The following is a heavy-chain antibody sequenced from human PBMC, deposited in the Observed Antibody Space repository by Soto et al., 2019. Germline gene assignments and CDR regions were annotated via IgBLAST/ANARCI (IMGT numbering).Heavy chain of an antibody. D-gene: IGHD2-2*01. V-gene: IGHV3-11*06. CDR3: VRDSARIVVVPRVDGDNWLDP. CDR1: GFTFSDYF. CDR2: ISGSSDNI. Sequence: GGSLRLSCAASGFTFSDYFLSWIRQAPGTGLEWVSFISGSSDNIKYADSVKGRFTISRDNAKNSLYLQMNSLRAEDTAVYYCVRDSARIVVVPRVDGDNWLDPWGQGTLVTVSS. J-gene: IGHJ5*02.